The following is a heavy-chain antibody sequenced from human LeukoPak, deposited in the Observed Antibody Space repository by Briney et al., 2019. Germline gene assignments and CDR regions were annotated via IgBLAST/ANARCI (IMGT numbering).Heavy chain of an antibody. CDR2: VYYDGIN. J-gene: IGHJ1*01. CDR1: GGSINNTLFY. V-gene: IGHV4-39*07. D-gene: IGHD6-13*01. Sequence: SETLSLTCTVSGGSINNTLFYWGWIRQPPGKGLEWVGTVYYDGINYSSPSLKSRVATSVDTSKNQFSLRLSSVTAADTAVYYCARLPGIAAVWGQGTRVIVSS. CDR3: ARLPGIAAV.